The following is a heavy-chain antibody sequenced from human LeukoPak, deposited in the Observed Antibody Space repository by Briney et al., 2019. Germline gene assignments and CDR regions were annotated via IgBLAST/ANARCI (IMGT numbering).Heavy chain of an antibody. J-gene: IGHJ6*03. CDR3: ARVLQNYYHLDV. Sequence: SETLSLTCTVSGDSISSHYWSWVRQPPGKGLEWMGFFFEVGSTNYKSSLESRVTMSVDTSKNQFSLKLRSVTAADTAVYYCARVLQNYYHLDVWGTGTTVTVSS. V-gene: IGHV4-59*11. CDR1: GDSISSHY. D-gene: IGHD2/OR15-2a*01. CDR2: FFEVGST.